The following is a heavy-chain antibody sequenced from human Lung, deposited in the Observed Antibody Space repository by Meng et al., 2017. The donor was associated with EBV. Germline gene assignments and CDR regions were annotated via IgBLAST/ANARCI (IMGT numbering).Heavy chain of an antibody. D-gene: IGHD4-11*01. CDR2: IYYSGST. Sequence: QGKLQEVCPGLVKPSETLSPTCTVSGGSISSGGYDWSWIRQHPGKGLEWIGYIYYSGSTYYNPSLKSRVTISVDTSKNQFSLKLSSVTAADTAVYYCAATVNDGYFDYWGQGTLVTVSS. J-gene: IGHJ4*02. V-gene: IGHV4-31*03. CDR3: AATVNDGYFDY. CDR1: GGSISSGGYD.